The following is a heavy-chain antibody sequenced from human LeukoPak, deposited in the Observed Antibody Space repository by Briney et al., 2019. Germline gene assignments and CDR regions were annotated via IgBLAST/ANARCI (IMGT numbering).Heavy chain of an antibody. J-gene: IGHJ4*02. CDR3: AKGLRLGYCSSTSCYTPFDY. D-gene: IGHD2-2*02. V-gene: IGHV3-53*01. CDR2: IYSGGST. CDR1: GFTVSSNY. Sequence: GGSLRLSCAASGFTVSSNYVSWVRQAPGKGLEWVSVIYSGGSTYYADSVKGRFTISRDNSKNTLYLQMSSLRAEDTAVYYCAKGLRLGYCSSTSCYTPFDYWGQGTLVTVSS.